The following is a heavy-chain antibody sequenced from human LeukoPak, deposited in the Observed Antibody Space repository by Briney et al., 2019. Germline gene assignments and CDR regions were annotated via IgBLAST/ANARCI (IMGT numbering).Heavy chain of an antibody. CDR1: GGTFSSYA. D-gene: IGHD2-2*01. Sequence: SVKVSRKASGGTFSSYAISWVRQAPGQGLEWMGRIIPILGIANYAQKFQGRVTITADKSTSTAYMELSSLRSEDTAVYYCARHYCSSTSCHEGYYMDVWGKGTTVTVSS. V-gene: IGHV1-69*04. CDR3: ARHYCSSTSCHEGYYMDV. J-gene: IGHJ6*03. CDR2: IIPILGIA.